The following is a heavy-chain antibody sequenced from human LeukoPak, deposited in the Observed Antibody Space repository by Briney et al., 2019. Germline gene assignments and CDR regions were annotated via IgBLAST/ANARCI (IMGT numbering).Heavy chain of an antibody. CDR3: ARGAARMVEVATIISFEY. D-gene: IGHD5-24*01. CDR2: IYSGGST. CDR1: GFTVSSNY. J-gene: IGHJ4*02. Sequence: GGSLRLSCAASGFTVSSNYMSWVRQAPGKGLEWVSVIYSGGSTYYADSVKGRFTISRDNSQNTLYLQMNSLRDEDTAVYYCARGAARMVEVATIISFEYWGRGTLVTVSS. V-gene: IGHV3-53*05.